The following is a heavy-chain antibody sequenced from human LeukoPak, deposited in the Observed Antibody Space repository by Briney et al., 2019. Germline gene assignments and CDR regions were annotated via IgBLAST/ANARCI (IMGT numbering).Heavy chain of an antibody. Sequence: ASVKVSRKASGYTFTGYYMHWVRQAPGQGLEWMGWINPNSGGTNYAQKFQGRVTMTRDTSISTAYMELSRLRSDDTAVYYCASTSGFWSGYYHPFDYWGQGTLVTVSS. CDR1: GYTFTGYY. D-gene: IGHD3-3*01. V-gene: IGHV1-2*02. J-gene: IGHJ4*02. CDR3: ASTSGFWSGYYHPFDY. CDR2: INPNSGGT.